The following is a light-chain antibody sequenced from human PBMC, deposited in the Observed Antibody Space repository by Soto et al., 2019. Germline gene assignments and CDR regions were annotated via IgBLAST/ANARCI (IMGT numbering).Light chain of an antibody. CDR3: QQYGSSQYT. J-gene: IGKJ2*01. Sequence: IVLTQSPGTLSLSPGERATLSCRASQSVSSSYLVWYQQKPGQSPRLVIYGGSTRAIGIPARFSGSGSGTDFTLTISRLEPEDFAIYYCQQYGSSQYTFGQGTKVEVK. CDR2: GGS. V-gene: IGKV3-20*01. CDR1: QSVSSSY.